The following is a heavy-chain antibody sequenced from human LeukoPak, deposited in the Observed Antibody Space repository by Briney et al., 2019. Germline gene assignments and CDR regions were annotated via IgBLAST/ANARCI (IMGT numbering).Heavy chain of an antibody. CDR2: IFPGDSDT. D-gene: IGHD4-23*01. V-gene: IGHV5-51*01. J-gene: IGHJ4*02. CDR1: GYSFNTYW. Sequence: GESLKISCKGSGYSFNTYWFAWLRRMPGKSLEWMGIIFPGDSDTRYSTSFQGQVTITADKSTSTAYLQWDTLRASDTAIYYCARAGFGGNSGQFDFWGQGTLVTVSS. CDR3: ARAGFGGNSGQFDF.